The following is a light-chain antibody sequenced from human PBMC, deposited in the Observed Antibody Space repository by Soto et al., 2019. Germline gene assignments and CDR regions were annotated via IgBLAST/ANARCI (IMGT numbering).Light chain of an antibody. CDR2: GAS. CDR3: QQYGSSPRT. Sequence: EVVLTRSPGTLSLSPGERATLSCRASQSVSNNYLAWYQQKPGQAPRLLIYGASSRATGIPDRFSGSGSGTDFTLTISRLEPEDLAVYYCQQYGSSPRTFGQGTKLEI. CDR1: QSVSNNY. V-gene: IGKV3-20*01. J-gene: IGKJ2*01.